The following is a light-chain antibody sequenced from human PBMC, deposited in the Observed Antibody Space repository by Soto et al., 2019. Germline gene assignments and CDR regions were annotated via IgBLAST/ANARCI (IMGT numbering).Light chain of an antibody. Sequence: DLQMTQSPSTLSASVGDRVTITCRASQSINIWLAWYQQKPGRAPKLLIHKASTLESGVPSRFSGSGSGTEFTLTISSLQPDDFAVYYCQQYGNSPVTFGPGTKVDIK. V-gene: IGKV1-5*03. CDR3: QQYGNSPVT. CDR2: KAS. J-gene: IGKJ3*01. CDR1: QSINIW.